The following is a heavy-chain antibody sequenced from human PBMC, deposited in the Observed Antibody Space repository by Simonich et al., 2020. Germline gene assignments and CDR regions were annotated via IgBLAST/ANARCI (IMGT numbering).Heavy chain of an antibody. CDR1: GGSFSGFY. J-gene: IGHJ5*02. D-gene: IGHD3-9*01. V-gene: IGHV4-34*01. CDR3: ARCGLVNYDILTGYHNWFDP. Sequence: QVQLQQWGAGLLKPLEPLSLTCAVYGGSFSGFYWSRVRQPPGKGVEWIGEIKHRGSTNYNPSLKRRVTISVDTSKNQFSLKRSSVTAADTAVYYCARCGLVNYDILTGYHNWFDPWGQGTLVTVSS. CDR2: IKHRGST.